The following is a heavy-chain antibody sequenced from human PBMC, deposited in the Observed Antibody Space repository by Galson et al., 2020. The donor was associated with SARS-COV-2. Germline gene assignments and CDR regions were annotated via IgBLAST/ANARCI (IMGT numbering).Heavy chain of an antibody. J-gene: IGHJ4*02. V-gene: IGHV1-69*10. D-gene: IGHD3-3*01. CDR3: ARNVLAPDFWSGYYIDY. Sequence: SVKVSCKASGGTFSSYAISWVRQAPGQGLEWMGGIIPILGIANYAQKFQGRVTLTADKATSTAYMELSSLRSEDTAVYYCARNVLAPDFWSGYYIDYWGQGTLVTVSS. CDR1: GGTFSSYA. CDR2: IIPILGIA.